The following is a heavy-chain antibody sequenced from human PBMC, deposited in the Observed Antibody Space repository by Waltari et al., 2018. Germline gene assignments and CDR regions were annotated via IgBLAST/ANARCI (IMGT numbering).Heavy chain of an antibody. CDR2: IIPILGIA. CDR1: GGTFSSYA. CDR3: ARDRQTLMTYYYGSGSYTRFDP. V-gene: IGHV1-69*10. Sequence: QVQLVQSGAEVKKPGSSVKVSCKASGGTFSSYAISWVRQAPGQGLEWMGGIIPILGIANYAQKFQGRVTITADKSTSTAYMELSSLRSEDTAVYYCARDRQTLMTYYYGSGSYTRFDPWGQGTLVTVSS. J-gene: IGHJ5*02. D-gene: IGHD3-10*01.